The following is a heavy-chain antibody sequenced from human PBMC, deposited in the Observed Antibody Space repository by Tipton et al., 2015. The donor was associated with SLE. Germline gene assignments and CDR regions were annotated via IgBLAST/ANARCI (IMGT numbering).Heavy chain of an antibody. CDR3: ARVCDFWSGFLGY. CDR1: GFTFSSYW. V-gene: IGHV3-7*01. J-gene: IGHJ4*02. CDR2: IKQDGSEK. D-gene: IGHD3-3*01. Sequence: GSLRLSCAASGFTFSSYWMTRVRQAPGTGLEWVANIKQDGSEKYYVDSVKGRFTISRDNAKNSLDLQMNSLGAEDTAVYYCARVCDFWSGFLGYWGQGTLVTVSS.